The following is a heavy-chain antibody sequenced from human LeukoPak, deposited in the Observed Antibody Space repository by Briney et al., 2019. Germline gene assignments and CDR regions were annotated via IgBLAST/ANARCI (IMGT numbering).Heavy chain of an antibody. V-gene: IGHV5-51*01. CDR2: IYPSDSDT. Sequence: GESLKISCKGFGYSFSTYWIGWVRQMPGKGLEWMGIIYPSDSDTKYSPSFQGQVTISVDKSISTAYLQWSSLKASDTAMYYCASHSIRTSSGWSLGWFDPWGQGTLVTVSS. J-gene: IGHJ5*02. D-gene: IGHD6-19*01. CDR1: GYSFSTYW. CDR3: ASHSIRTSSGWSLGWFDP.